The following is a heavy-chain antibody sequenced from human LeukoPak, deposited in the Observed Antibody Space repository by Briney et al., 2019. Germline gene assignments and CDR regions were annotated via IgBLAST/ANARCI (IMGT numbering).Heavy chain of an antibody. CDR1: GGSISSSSYY. CDR3: AREGRITIFGVVTGALDY. CDR2: IYYSGST. Sequence: SETLSLTCTVSGGSISSSSYYWGWIRQPPGKGLEWIGSIYYSGSTYYNPSLKSRVTISVDTSKNQFSLKLSSVTAADTAVYYCAREGRITIFGVVTGALDYWGQGTLVAVSS. D-gene: IGHD3-3*01. V-gene: IGHV4-39*07. J-gene: IGHJ4*02.